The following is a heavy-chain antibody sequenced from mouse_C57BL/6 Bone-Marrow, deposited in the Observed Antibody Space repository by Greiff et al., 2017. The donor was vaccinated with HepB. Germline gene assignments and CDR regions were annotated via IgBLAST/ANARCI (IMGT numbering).Heavy chain of an antibody. CDR3: AREDYGYDGAWFAY. D-gene: IGHD2-2*01. V-gene: IGHV15-2*01. CDR2: ILPSIGRT. CDR1: DSEVFPIAY. Sequence: VQLQLSGSELRSPGSSVKLSCKDFDSEVFPIAYMSWVRQKPGHGFEWIGGILPSIGRTIYGEKFEDKATLDADTLSNTAYLELNSLTSEDSAIYYCAREDYGYDGAWFAYWGQGTLVTVSA. J-gene: IGHJ3*01.